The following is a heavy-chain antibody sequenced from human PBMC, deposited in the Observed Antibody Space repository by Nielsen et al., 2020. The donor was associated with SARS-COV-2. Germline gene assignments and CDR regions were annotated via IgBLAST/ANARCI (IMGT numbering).Heavy chain of an antibody. J-gene: IGHJ4*02. V-gene: IGHV1-46*01. D-gene: IGHD3-3*02. CDR1: GYTFTSYY. CDR3: ARVQVRPKRDGAFIFDY. CDR2: INPSGGST. Sequence: ASVKVSCKASGYTFTSYYMHWVRQAPGQGLEWMGIINPSGGSTSYAQKFQGRVTMTRDTSTSTVYMELSSLRSEDTAVYYCARVQVRPKRDGAFIFDYWGQGTLVTVSS.